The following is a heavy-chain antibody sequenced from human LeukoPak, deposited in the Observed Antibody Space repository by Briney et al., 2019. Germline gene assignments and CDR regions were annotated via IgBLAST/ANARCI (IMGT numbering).Heavy chain of an antibody. J-gene: IGHJ6*03. Sequence: SETLSLTCSVSGGSISSYYWSWIRQPPGKGLEWIGYIYFSGRTNYNPSLKSRVTISVDTSKNQFSLKLSSVTAADTAVYYCARFRADYDFWSGYRGYYYYYMDVWGKGTTVTISS. D-gene: IGHD3-3*01. CDR2: IYFSGRT. CDR1: GGSISSYY. V-gene: IGHV4-59*01. CDR3: ARFRADYDFWSGYRGYYYYYMDV.